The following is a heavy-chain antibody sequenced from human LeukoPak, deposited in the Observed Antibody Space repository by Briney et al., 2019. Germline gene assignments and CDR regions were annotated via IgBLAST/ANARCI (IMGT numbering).Heavy chain of an antibody. V-gene: IGHV4-59*12. J-gene: IGHJ4*02. CDR2: IYYRGST. D-gene: IGHD4-23*01. CDR3: ARVKAVVTPWVFDY. CDR1: GGSISSYY. Sequence: SETLSLTCTVSGGSISSYYWSWIRQPPGKGLEWIGYIYYRGSTNYNPSLKSRVTISVDPSKTQFSLNLSSVTAADTAVYFCARVKAVVTPWVFDYWGQGSLVTVSS.